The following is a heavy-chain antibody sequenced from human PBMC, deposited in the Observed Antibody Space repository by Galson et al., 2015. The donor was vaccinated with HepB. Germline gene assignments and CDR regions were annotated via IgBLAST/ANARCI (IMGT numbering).Heavy chain of an antibody. V-gene: IGHV1-69*08. D-gene: IGHD1-20*01. CDR1: GGRFSSYT. CDR3: ARDARGPYNSDFGLDP. Sequence: SVKVSCKASGGRFSSYTISWVRQAPGQGLEWIGRITPILGRTNYAQKFQVRVTLTADMSTSTAYMELSRLRSEDTAVYYCARDARGPYNSDFGLDPWGQGTLVTVSS. J-gene: IGHJ5*02. CDR2: ITPILGRT.